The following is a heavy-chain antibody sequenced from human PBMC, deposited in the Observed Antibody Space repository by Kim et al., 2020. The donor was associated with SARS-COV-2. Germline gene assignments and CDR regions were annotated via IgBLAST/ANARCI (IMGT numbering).Heavy chain of an antibody. V-gene: IGHV3-23*01. CDR2: IYYNSEGT. D-gene: IGHD1-26*01. J-gene: IGHJ4*02. CDR1: GLSFDTYA. Sequence: GGSLRLSCAPSGLSFDTYAMSWVRQAPGQGLEWASSIYYNSEGTLYADSVKGRCTISRDNSKNTLYLQMNSLRAEDTALYYCVTAAQIVAPTRNYWSQGTLVAVSS. CDR3: VTAAQIVAPTRNY.